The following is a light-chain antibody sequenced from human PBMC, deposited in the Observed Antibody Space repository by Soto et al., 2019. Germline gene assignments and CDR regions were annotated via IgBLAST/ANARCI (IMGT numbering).Light chain of an antibody. CDR3: MQALQTRT. Sequence: DIVMTQSPLSLPVTPGERASISCRSSQSLLHSNGYNYLDWYLQKPGQSPQLLIYLGSNRASGVPGRFSGSGSGTDFTPKISRVEAEDVGVYYCMQALQTRTFGQGTKVDIK. J-gene: IGKJ1*01. CDR1: QSLLHSNGYNY. V-gene: IGKV2-28*01. CDR2: LGS.